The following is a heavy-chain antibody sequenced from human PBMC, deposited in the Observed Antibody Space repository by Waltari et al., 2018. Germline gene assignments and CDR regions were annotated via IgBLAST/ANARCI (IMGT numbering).Heavy chain of an antibody. CDR2: FSQSGST. CDR1: GYSISSDYF. V-gene: IGHV4-38-2*02. J-gene: IGHJ4*02. D-gene: IGHD3-3*01. Sequence: QVQLQEPGPGLVKPSETLYLTCTVSGYSISSDYFWGWIRQPPGKGLDWSGSFSQSGSTYYIPSLKSRVTISVDTSKNQFSLKVSSVTAADTAIYYCARDWRAGFFGVVRDTSFDYWGQGSLVTVSS. CDR3: ARDWRAGFFGVVRDTSFDY.